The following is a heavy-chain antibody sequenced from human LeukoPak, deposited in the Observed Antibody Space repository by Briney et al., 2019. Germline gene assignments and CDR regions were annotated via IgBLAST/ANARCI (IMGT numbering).Heavy chain of an antibody. CDR1: GGSISSYY. Sequence: SETLSLTCTVSGGSISSYYWSWIRQPAGKGLEWIGRIYTSGSTNYNASLKSRVSMSVDTSKNQFSLKLSSVTAADTAVFYCARENSGNYRESDYWGQGTLVTVSS. CDR2: IYTSGST. V-gene: IGHV4-4*07. D-gene: IGHD1-26*01. CDR3: ARENSGNYRESDY. J-gene: IGHJ4*02.